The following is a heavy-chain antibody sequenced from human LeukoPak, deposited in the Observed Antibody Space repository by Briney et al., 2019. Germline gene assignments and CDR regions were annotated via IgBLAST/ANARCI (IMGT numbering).Heavy chain of an antibody. J-gene: IGHJ4*02. CDR3: ARQWGYYGSGSYSYLDY. V-gene: IGHV4-38-2*02. D-gene: IGHD3-10*01. CDR2: IYYSGST. Sequence: SETLSLTCTVSGYSISSGYYWGWIRQPPGKGLEWIGSIYYSGSTYYNPSLKSRVTISVDTSKNQFSLKLSSVTAADTAVYYYARQWGYYGSGSYSYLDYWGQGTLVTVSS. CDR1: GYSISSGYY.